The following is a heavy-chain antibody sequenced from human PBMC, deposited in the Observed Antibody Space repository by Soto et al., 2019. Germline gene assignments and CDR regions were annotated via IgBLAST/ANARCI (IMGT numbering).Heavy chain of an antibody. J-gene: IGHJ6*02. CDR3: AGDGRTRWDSYDYHGMDV. V-gene: IGHV3-7*01. Sequence: EVQLVESGGGLVQPGGSLRLSCGASGFTFRTYWLSWVRQVPGKGLEWVANINQDGSEKNYVDSVKGRFTISRDNANKSLQLQMSILGAEDAAFYYCAGDGRTRWDSYDYHGMDVWGQGTTVTVSS. CDR2: INQDGSEK. CDR1: GFTFRTYW. D-gene: IGHD5-18*01.